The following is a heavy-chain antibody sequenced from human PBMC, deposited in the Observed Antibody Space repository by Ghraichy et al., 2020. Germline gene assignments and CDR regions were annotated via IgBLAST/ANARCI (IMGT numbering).Heavy chain of an antibody. V-gene: IGHV3-11*06. CDR3: ARGRRDAYNYCLGN. J-gene: IGHJ4*02. CDR1: AFTFSDYY. D-gene: IGHD5-24*01. Sequence: GGSLRLSCAASAFTFSDYYMTWIRQAPGKGLAWVSYISSSSSYTNYADSAKGRFTISRDNAKNSLYLQMNSLRAEDTAVYYCARGRRDAYNYCLGNWGQGTLVTVSS. CDR2: ISSSSSYT.